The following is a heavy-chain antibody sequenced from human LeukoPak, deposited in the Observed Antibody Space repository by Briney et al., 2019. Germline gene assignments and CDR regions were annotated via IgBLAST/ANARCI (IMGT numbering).Heavy chain of an antibody. J-gene: IGHJ3*02. CDR2: IIPIFGTA. D-gene: IGHD3-22*01. Sequence: ASVKVSCKASGGTFSSYAISWVRQAPGQGFEWMGGIIPIFGTANYAQKFQGRVTITADESTSTAYMELSSLRSEDTAVYYCARVIGAAFDIWGQGTMVTVSS. CDR3: ARVIGAAFDI. CDR1: GGTFSSYA. V-gene: IGHV1-69*13.